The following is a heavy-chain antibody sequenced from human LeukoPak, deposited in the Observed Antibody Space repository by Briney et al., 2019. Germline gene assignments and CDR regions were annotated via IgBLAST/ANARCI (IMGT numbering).Heavy chain of an antibody. J-gene: IGHJ4*02. CDR3: AKDDYGSGSYQSDY. CDR1: GFTFRSHD. CDR2: ISGSGGST. D-gene: IGHD3-10*01. V-gene: IGHV3-23*01. Sequence: GGSLRLSCAASGFTFRSHDMSWVRQAPGKGLEWVSGISGSGGSTFYADSVKGRFTISRDNSKNTLYLQMNGLRAEDTAVYYCAKDDYGSGSYQSDYWGQGTLVTVSS.